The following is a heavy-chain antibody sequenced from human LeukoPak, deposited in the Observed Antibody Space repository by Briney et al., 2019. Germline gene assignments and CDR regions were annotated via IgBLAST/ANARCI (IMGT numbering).Heavy chain of an antibody. CDR1: GFTFSSYG. CDR3: ARGGVDYYGSGTYYLMYYFDN. J-gene: IGHJ4*02. CDR2: IRYDGSNK. Sequence: GGSLRLSCAASGFTFSSYGMHWVRQAPGKGLEWVAFIRYDGSNKYYADSVKGRFTISRDDPHNTLYLQMNSLRAEDTAVYFCARGGVDYYGSGTYYLMYYFDNWGQGALVTVSS. V-gene: IGHV3-30*02. D-gene: IGHD3-10*01.